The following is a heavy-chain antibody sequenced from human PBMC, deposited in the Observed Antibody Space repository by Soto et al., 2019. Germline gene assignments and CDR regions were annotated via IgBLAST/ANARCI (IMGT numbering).Heavy chain of an antibody. CDR2: ISYDGSNK. Sequence: QVQLVESGGGVVQPGRSLRLSCAASGFTFSSYGMHWVRQAPGKGLEWVAVISYDGSNKYYADSVKGRFTISRDNSKNTLYLQMNSLRAEDTAVYYCAKSGAAAGYYFDYWGQGTLVTVSS. J-gene: IGHJ4*02. CDR1: GFTFSSYG. D-gene: IGHD6-13*01. CDR3: AKSGAAAGYYFDY. V-gene: IGHV3-30*18.